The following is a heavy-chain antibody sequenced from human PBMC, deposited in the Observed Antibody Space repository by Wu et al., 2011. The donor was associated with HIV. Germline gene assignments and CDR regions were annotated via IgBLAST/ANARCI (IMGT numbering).Heavy chain of an antibody. V-gene: IGHV1-2*02. Sequence: QSGAAVRKPGASVRISCKAYGYTFTDNFIHWVRQALDKGLSDGMINPNSGGTNYVQNFQGRVTMTREKSISTAYMELSSLRSDDTAVYYCARESSTSFNYWGQGTLVTVSS. D-gene: IGHD2-2*01. CDR1: GYTFTDNF. CDR3: ARESSTSFNY. J-gene: IGHJ4*02. CDR2: NPNSGGT.